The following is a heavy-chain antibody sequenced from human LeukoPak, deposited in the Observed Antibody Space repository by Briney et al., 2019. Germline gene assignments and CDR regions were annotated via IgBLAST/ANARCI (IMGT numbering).Heavy chain of an antibody. CDR1: GFTFSSYW. CDR2: IKQDGSEK. Sequence: GGSLRLSCAASGFTFSSYWMSWVRQAPGKGLEWVANIKQDGSEKYYVDSVKGRFTISRDNAKSSLYLQMNSLRAEDTAVYYCARAGLLWFGESYFDYWGQGTLVTVSS. V-gene: IGHV3-7*01. CDR3: ARAGLLWFGESYFDY. D-gene: IGHD3-10*01. J-gene: IGHJ4*02.